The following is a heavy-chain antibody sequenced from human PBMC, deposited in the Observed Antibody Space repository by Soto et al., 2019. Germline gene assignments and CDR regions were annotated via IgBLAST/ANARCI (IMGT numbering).Heavy chain of an antibody. CDR2: IYWDDDK. V-gene: IGHV2-5*02. CDR1: GFSVNTSGVG. D-gene: IGHD4-17*01. CDR3: ARLTMVAHYSMDV. Sequence: QITLKESGPTLVNPTQTLTLTCALSGFSVNTSGVGVGWIRQPPGKALEWLALIYWDDDKRYSPSLKSRLTITQDTSNKQVVLTMVNTDPVETATYYCARLTMVAHYSMDVWGQGTTVTVSS. J-gene: IGHJ6*02.